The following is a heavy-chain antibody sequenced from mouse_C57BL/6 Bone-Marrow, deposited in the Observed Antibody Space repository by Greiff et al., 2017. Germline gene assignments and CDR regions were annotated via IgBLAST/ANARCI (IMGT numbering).Heavy chain of an antibody. J-gene: IGHJ1*03. D-gene: IGHD2-3*01. CDR2: IYPGSGST. CDR3: ARGRLYDGYCWYFDV. CDR1: GYTFTSYW. Sequence: QVQLQQSGAELVKPGASVKMSCKASGYTFTSYWITWVKQRPGQGLEWIGDIYPGSGSTNYNEKFKSKATLTVDTSSSTAYMQLSSLTSEDSAVYYCARGRLYDGYCWYFDVWGTGTTVTVSS. V-gene: IGHV1-55*01.